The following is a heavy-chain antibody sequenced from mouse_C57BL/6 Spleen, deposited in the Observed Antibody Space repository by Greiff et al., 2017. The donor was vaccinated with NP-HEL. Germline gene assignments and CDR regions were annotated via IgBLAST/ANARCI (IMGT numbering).Heavy chain of an antibody. V-gene: IGHV1-7*01. CDR1: GYTFTSYW. J-gene: IGHJ2*01. D-gene: IGHD1-1*01. CDR3: ASPLFITTVVAFDY. Sequence: QVQLQQSGAELAKPGASVKLSCKASGYTFTSYWMHWLKQRPGQGLEWIGYFNPSSGYTKYNQKFKDKATLTADKSSSTAYMQLSSLTYEDSADYYCASPLFITTVVAFDYWGKGTTLTVSS. CDR2: FNPSSGYT.